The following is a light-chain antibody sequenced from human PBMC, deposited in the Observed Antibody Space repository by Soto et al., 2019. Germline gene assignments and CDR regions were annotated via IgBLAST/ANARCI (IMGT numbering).Light chain of an antibody. CDR1: QSVGTW. CDR2: DAS. CDR3: QQYNSYSPTT. J-gene: IGKJ1*01. V-gene: IGKV1-5*01. Sequence: DIQMTQSPSTLSASVGGRVTITCRASQSVGTWVAWYQQKPGKAPKLLIYDASSLESGVPSRFSGSGSGTEFTLTISSLQPDDFATYYCQQYNSYSPTTFGQGTKVDIK.